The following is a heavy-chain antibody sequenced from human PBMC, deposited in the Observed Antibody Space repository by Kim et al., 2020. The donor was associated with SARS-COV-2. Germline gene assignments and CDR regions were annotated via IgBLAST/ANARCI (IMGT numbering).Heavy chain of an antibody. D-gene: IGHD3-10*01. J-gene: IGHJ6*02. CDR2: SSGSGGRS. CDR3: AKGYYGSGTSRGMDV. Sequence: GGSLRLSCAASGFTFSSYAMAWVRQAPGKGLERVSTSSGSGGRSYYADSVKGRFTISRDNSRNTLYLQMNNLRAEDTALYYCAKGYYGSGTSRGMDVWGQGTTVTVSS. V-gene: IGHV3-23*01. CDR1: GFTFSSYA.